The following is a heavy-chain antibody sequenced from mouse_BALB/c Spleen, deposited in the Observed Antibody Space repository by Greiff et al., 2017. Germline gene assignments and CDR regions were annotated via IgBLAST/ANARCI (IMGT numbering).Heavy chain of an antibody. CDR2: IDPANGNT. CDR3: ARSDYYGSSPDY. V-gene: IGHV14-3*02. Sequence: EVQGVESGAELVKPGASVKLSCTASGFNIKDTYMHWVKQRPEQGLEWIGRIDPANGNTKYDPKFQGKATITADTSSNTAYLQLSSLTSEDTAVYYCARSDYYGSSPDYWGQGTTLTVSS. J-gene: IGHJ2*01. CDR1: GFNIKDTY. D-gene: IGHD1-1*01.